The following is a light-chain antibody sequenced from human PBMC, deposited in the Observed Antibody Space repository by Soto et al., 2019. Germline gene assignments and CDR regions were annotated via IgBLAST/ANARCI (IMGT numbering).Light chain of an antibody. Sequence: ILMTQSPATLSVSPGERATLSCRASQSVSNNLAWYQQKPGQAPRLLIYDASTRATGIPARFSGSGSGTDFTLTISRLEPEDFAVYFCQQYGSSPRTFGQGTKVAIK. CDR2: DAS. CDR3: QQYGSSPRT. V-gene: IGKV3-15*01. J-gene: IGKJ1*01. CDR1: QSVSNN.